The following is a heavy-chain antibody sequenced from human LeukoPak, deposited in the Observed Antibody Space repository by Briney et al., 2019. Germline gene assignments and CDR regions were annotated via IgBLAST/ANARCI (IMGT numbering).Heavy chain of an antibody. CDR1: GFTFSSYA. J-gene: IGHJ4*02. CDR2: ISGSGGGT. D-gene: IGHD1-26*01. V-gene: IGHV3-23*01. Sequence: PGGSLRLSCAASGFTFSSYAMSWVRQAPGKGLEWVSAISGSGGGTYYADSVKGRFTISRDNSKNTLYLQMNSLRAEDTAVYYCAKGRWELTWGIYFDYWGQGTLVTVSS. CDR3: AKGRWELTWGIYFDY.